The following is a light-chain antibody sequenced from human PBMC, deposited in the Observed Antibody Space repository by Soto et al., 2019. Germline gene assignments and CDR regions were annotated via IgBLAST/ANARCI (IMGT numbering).Light chain of an antibody. CDR1: QSVYST. J-gene: IGKJ4*01. CDR2: HAS. V-gene: IGKV3-15*01. Sequence: EIVMTQSPATLSVSPGERATLSCRASQSVYSTLAWYQQKPGQAPSLLIYHASTRATGIPARFSGSGSGTEFTLTISSLQSEDFAVYYCQQYNKWPLTFGGGTKLEIK. CDR3: QQYNKWPLT.